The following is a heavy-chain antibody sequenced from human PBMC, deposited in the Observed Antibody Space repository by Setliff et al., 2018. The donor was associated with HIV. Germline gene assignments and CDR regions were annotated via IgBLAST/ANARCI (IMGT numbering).Heavy chain of an antibody. CDR2: IYTSGST. CDR3: ARGDTYYHDRSGYVKSALDAFDI. V-gene: IGHV4-4*08. J-gene: IGHJ3*02. D-gene: IGHD3-22*01. CDR1: GGSISSYY. Sequence: SETLSLTCTVSGGSISSYYWSWIRQPPGKGLEWIGYIYTSGSTNFNPSLKSRVTISLDTSKNQFSLNLNSVTAADTAVYHCARGDTYYHDRSGYVKSALDAFDIWGLGTMVTVSS.